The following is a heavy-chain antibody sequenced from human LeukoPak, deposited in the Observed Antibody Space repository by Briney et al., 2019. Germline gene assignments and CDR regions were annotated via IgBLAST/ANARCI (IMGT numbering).Heavy chain of an antibody. J-gene: IGHJ4*02. Sequence: GGSLRLSCAASGFTFSSYEMNWVRQAPGKGLEWVSYISSRGSTIYYADSVKGRFTISRDNAKNSLYLQMNSLRAEDTAVYYCAREGDLRYFYYFDYWGQGTLVTVSS. V-gene: IGHV3-48*03. CDR1: GFTFSSYE. D-gene: IGHD3-9*01. CDR2: ISSRGSTI. CDR3: AREGDLRYFYYFDY.